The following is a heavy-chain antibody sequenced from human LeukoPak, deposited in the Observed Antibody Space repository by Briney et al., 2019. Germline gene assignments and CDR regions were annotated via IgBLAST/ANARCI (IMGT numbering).Heavy chain of an antibody. Sequence: GESLKISCKGSGYSFTTYWIGWVRQMPGKGLEWMGIIYPGDSDTTYSPSFQGQVTISADKSITTAYLQWDSLKASDTAMYYCARHPWGIKVADYWGQGTLVTVSS. CDR1: GYSFTTYW. CDR2: IYPGDSDT. CDR3: ARHPWGIKVADY. D-gene: IGHD3-16*01. V-gene: IGHV5-51*01. J-gene: IGHJ4*02.